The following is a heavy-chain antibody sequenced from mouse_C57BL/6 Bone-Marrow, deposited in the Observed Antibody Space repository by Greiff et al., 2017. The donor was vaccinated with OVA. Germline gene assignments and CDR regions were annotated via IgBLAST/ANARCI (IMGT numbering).Heavy chain of an antibody. Sequence: EVMLVESGGGLVKPGGSLKLSCAASGFTFSDYGMHWVRQAPEKGLEWVAYISSGSSTIYYADTVKGRFTISRDNAKNTLFLQMTSLRSEDTAMFYCARNFVTTVVAPFDYWGQGTTLTVSS. CDR1: GFTFSDYG. V-gene: IGHV5-17*01. CDR3: ARNFVTTVVAPFDY. D-gene: IGHD1-1*01. J-gene: IGHJ2*01. CDR2: ISSGSSTI.